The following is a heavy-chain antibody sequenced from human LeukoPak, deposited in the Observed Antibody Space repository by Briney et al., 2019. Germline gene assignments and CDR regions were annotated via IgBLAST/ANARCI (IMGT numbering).Heavy chain of an antibody. CDR3: ARSRSRPLLPPLPKSQYYFDY. V-gene: IGHV4-34*01. J-gene: IGHJ4*02. CDR2: INHSGST. Sequence: SETLSLTCAVYGGSFSGYYWSWIRQPPGKGLEWIGEINHSGSTNYNPSLKSRVTISVDTSKNQFSLKPSSVTAADTAVYYCARSRSRPLLPPLPKSQYYFDYWGQGTLVTVSS. CDR1: GGSFSGYY. D-gene: IGHD2-21*01.